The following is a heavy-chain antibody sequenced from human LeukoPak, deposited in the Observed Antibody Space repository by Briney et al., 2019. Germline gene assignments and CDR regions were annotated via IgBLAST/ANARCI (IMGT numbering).Heavy chain of an antibody. J-gene: IGHJ4*02. V-gene: IGHV1-24*01. CDR1: GYTLTELS. CDR3: ATSYRGYDWGGY. CDR2: SDPEDGET. D-gene: IGHD5-12*01. Sequence: ASVKVSFKVSGYTLTELSMHWVREAPGKGLEWMGGSDPEDGETIYAQKFQGRVTMTEDTSTDTAYMELSSLRSEDTAVYYCATSYRGYDWGGYWGQGTLVTVSS.